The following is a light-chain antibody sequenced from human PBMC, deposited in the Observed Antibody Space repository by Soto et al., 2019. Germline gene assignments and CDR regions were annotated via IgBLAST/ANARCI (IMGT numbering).Light chain of an antibody. J-gene: IGLJ2*01. CDR2: EGT. CDR3: CSYAGSSTLV. Sequence: QSALTQPASVSGSPGQSITISCTGTSSDLGNYNLVSWYQQYPGKAPKLMIYEGTKRPSGVSNRFSGSKSGNTASLTISGLQAEDEADYYCCSYAGSSTLVFGGGTKLTVL. CDR1: SSDLGNYNL. V-gene: IGLV2-23*01.